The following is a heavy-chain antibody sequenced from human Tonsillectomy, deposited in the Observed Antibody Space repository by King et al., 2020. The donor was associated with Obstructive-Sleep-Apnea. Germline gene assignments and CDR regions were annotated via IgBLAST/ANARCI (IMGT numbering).Heavy chain of an antibody. Sequence: VQLVESGGGVVQPGRSPTLSCAASGFIFSTYAMHWVRQAPGQGLEWVALISDDGNKKYYGASVKGRFTISRDNVRKTLYLQMSRLRHEDTAVYYCARHLGRYYNTNDYYSPFDYWGQGTLVTVSS. V-gene: IGHV3-30*03. J-gene: IGHJ4*02. D-gene: IGHD3-22*01. CDR2: ISDDGNKK. CDR3: ARHLGRYYNTNDYYSPFDY. CDR1: GFIFSTYA.